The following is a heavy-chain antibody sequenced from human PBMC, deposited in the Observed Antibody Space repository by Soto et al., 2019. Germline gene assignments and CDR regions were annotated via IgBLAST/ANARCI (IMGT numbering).Heavy chain of an antibody. Sequence: EVQLVESGGGLVNPGGSLRLSCTASGFSISTYSLQWVRQVPGKGLEWVGHISWDGYSIGYGGSVRGRFTISRDNAKNTLYLQMNSLRPEDTALYYCARSWSGSTSGRVDVWGQGTTVTVSS. D-gene: IGHD3-3*01. CDR1: GFSISTYS. V-gene: IGHV3-9*01. CDR2: ISWDGYSI. CDR3: ARSWSGSTSGRVDV. J-gene: IGHJ6*02.